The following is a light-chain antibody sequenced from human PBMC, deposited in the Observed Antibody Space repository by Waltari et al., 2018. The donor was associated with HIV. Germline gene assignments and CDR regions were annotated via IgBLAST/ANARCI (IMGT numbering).Light chain of an antibody. CDR1: SGSIASNF. CDR2: EDN. Sequence: NFMLAQPHSVSGSPGKTVTMSCTRSSGSIASNFVQWYRQRPDSSPTIVIYEDNQRPAGVPDRFSDSIDSSSNSASLTISGLKTEDEADYYCQSYDSSNQWVFGGGTKLTVL. J-gene: IGLJ3*02. V-gene: IGLV6-57*01. CDR3: QSYDSSNQWV.